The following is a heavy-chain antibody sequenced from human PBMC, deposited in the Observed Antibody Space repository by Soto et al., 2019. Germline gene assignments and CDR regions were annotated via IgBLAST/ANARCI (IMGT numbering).Heavy chain of an antibody. CDR2: IKSKTDGGTT. V-gene: IGHV3-15*01. Sequence: GGSLRLSCAASGFTFSNAWMSWVRQAPGKGLEWVGRIKSKTDGGTTDYAAPVKGRFTISRDDSKNTLYLQMNSLKTEDTAVYYCTTGRRDINAFSDHWNYADASDICGPGTMVPVS. J-gene: IGHJ3*02. CDR1: GFTFSNAW. CDR3: TTGRRDINAFSDHWNYADASDI. D-gene: IGHD1-7*01.